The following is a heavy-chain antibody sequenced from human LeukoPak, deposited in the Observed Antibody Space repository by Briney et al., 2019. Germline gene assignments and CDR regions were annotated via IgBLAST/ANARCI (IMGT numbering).Heavy chain of an antibody. V-gene: IGHV4-59*08. CDR3: ARAGGYSGYGSFDY. J-gene: IGHJ4*02. Sequence: SETLSLTCTVSGGSISNYFWNWIRQPPGKGLEWIGYFFQSGSAKYNPSLKSRVTLSADTSQNQVSLKLNSVTAADTAVYFCARAGGYSGYGSFDYWGQGILVPVSS. CDR1: GGSISNYF. D-gene: IGHD5-12*01. CDR2: FFQSGSA.